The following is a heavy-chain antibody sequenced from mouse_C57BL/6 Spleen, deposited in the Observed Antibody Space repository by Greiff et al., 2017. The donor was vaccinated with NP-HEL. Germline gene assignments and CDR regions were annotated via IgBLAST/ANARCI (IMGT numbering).Heavy chain of an antibody. Sequence: EVQLQQSGPELVKPGASVKISCKASGYSFTGYYMHWVKQSSEKSLEWIGEINPSTGGTSYNQKFKGKATLTVDKSSSTAYMQLKSLTSEDSAVYYCARDYYGSPFDYWGQGTTLTVSS. CDR3: ARDYYGSPFDY. V-gene: IGHV1-43*01. D-gene: IGHD1-1*01. CDR2: INPSTGGT. J-gene: IGHJ2*01. CDR1: GYSFTGYY.